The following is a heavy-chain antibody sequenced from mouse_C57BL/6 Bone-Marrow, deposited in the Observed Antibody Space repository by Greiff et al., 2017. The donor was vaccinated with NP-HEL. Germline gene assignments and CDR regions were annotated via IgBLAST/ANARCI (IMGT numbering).Heavy chain of an antibody. D-gene: IGHD2-3*01. CDR2: IDPENGDT. CDR3: TSRWLLWYCDV. Sequence: VQLKESGAELVRPGASVKLSCTASGFNIKDDYMHWVKQRPEQGLEWIGWIDPENGDTEYASKFQGKATITTDTSSNTAYLQLSSLTSEDTAVYYCTSRWLLWYCDVGGTGTTVTVSS. CDR1: GFNIKDDY. V-gene: IGHV14-4*01. J-gene: IGHJ1*03.